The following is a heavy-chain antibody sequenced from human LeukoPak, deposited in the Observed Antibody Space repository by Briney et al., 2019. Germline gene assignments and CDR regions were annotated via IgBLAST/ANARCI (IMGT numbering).Heavy chain of an antibody. CDR3: ARVAYYYGSAY. CDR2: INHSGST. V-gene: IGHV4-34*01. J-gene: IGHJ4*02. Sequence: PSETLSLTCAVYGGSFSGYYWSWIRQPPGEGLEWIGEINHSGSTNYNPSLKSRVTVSVDTSKNQFSLKLSSVTAADTAVYYCARVAYYYGSAYWGQGTLVTVSS. CDR1: GGSFSGYY. D-gene: IGHD3-10*01.